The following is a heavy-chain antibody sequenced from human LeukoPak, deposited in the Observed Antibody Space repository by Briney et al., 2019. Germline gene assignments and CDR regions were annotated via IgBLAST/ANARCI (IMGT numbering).Heavy chain of an antibody. V-gene: IGHV1-2*02. Sequence: ASVKVSCKASGYTFTDYYMHWVRQAPGQGLEWMGWINPNSGGTNYAQKFQGRVTMTRDTSISTAYMELSRLRSDDTAVYYCAIDSSGYYYYFDYWGQGTLVTVSS. CDR2: INPNSGGT. CDR3: AIDSSGYYYYFDY. CDR1: GYTFTDYY. D-gene: IGHD3-22*01. J-gene: IGHJ4*02.